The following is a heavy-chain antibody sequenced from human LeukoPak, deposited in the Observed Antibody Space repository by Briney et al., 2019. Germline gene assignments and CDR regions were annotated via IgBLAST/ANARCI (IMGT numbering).Heavy chain of an antibody. Sequence: SETLSLTCTVSGGSISSGDYYWSWIRQPPGKGLEWIGYIYYSGSTYYNPSLKSRVTISVDTSKNQFSLKLSSVTAADTAVYYCARARGSTYYYDSSGYLVDSWGQGTLVTVSS. CDR3: ARARGSTYYYDSSGYLVDS. D-gene: IGHD3-22*01. CDR1: GGSISSGDYY. V-gene: IGHV4-30-4*01. CDR2: IYYSGST. J-gene: IGHJ4*02.